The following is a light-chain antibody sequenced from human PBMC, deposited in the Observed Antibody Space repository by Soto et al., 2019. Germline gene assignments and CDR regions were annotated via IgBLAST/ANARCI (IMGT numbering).Light chain of an antibody. CDR3: SSYTTTTTPWV. CDR2: EVR. J-gene: IGLJ3*02. Sequence: QAVVTQPASVSGSPGQSITISCTGTSSDVDDFNFVSWYQQHPGKAPKLIIYEVRNRPSGISIRFSGSKSGNTASLTISGLQAEDEANYFCSSYTTTTTPWVFGGGTKLTVL. V-gene: IGLV2-14*01. CDR1: SSDVDDFNF.